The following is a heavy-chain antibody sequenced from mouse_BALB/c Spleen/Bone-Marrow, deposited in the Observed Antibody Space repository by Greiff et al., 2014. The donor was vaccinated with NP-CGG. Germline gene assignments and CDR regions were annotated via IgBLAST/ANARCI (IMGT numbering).Heavy chain of an antibody. J-gene: IGHJ2*01. CDR1: GFSLTSYG. V-gene: IGHV2-9*02. D-gene: IGHD1-2*01. Sequence: QVQLQQSGPGLVAPSQSLSITCTVSGFSLTSYGAHWVRQPPGKGLEWLGVIWAGGITNYNSALMSRLSISKDNSKSQVFLKMNSLQTDDTAMYYCARTLRLRDYFDYWGQGTTLTVSS. CDR2: IWAGGIT. CDR3: ARTLRLRDYFDY.